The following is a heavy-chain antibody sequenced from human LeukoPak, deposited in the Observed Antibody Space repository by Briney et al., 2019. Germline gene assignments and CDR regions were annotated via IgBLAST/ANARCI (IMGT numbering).Heavy chain of an antibody. CDR3: ARDLKRGYSSGRYSWGTGSSNDY. D-gene: IGHD6-19*01. V-gene: IGHV1-18*01. Sequence: ASVKVSCKASGYTFTRYGSNWVRQAPGQGLEWMGWISGYNGNTNYVHKLHGRVTMTTDTSTSTGYMELRSLRSNDTAVYYCARDLKRGYSSGRYSWGTGSSNDYWGQGTLVTVSS. CDR2: ISGYNGNT. CDR1: GYTFTRYG. J-gene: IGHJ4*02.